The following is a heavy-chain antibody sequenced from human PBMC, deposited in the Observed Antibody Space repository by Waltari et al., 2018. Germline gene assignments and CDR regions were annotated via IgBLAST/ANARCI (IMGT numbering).Heavy chain of an antibody. V-gene: IGHV4-38-2*02. D-gene: IGHD1-26*01. CDR3: ARGRELPAFFDY. J-gene: IGHJ4*02. Sequence: QVQLQESGPGLVKPSETLSLTCTVSGYSISSGYYWGWIRQPPGKGLEWIGCIYHSGSTYYNPSLKSRVTISVDTSKNQFSLKLSSVTAADTAVYYCARGRELPAFFDYWGQGTLVTVSS. CDR2: IYHSGST. CDR1: GYSISSGYY.